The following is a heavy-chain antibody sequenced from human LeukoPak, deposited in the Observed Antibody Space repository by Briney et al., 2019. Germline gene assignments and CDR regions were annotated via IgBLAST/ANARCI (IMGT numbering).Heavy chain of an antibody. D-gene: IGHD3-9*01. Sequence: GASVKVSCKASGYTFTSYDINWVRQAPGQGLEWMGGIIPIFGTANYAQKFQGRVTITADESTSTAYMELSSLRSEDTAVYYCARDILTGSEVFDSSQPDENWFDPWGQGTLVTVSS. CDR2: IIPIFGTA. J-gene: IGHJ5*02. CDR3: ARDILTGSEVFDSSQPDENWFDP. CDR1: GYTFTSYD. V-gene: IGHV1-69*13.